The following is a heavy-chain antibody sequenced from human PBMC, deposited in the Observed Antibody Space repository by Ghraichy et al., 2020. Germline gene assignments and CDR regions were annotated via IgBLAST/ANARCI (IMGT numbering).Heavy chain of an antibody. CDR2: ISGSGGST. V-gene: IGHV3-23*01. Sequence: LSLTCAASGFTFSSYAMSWVRQAPGKGLEWVSAISGSGGSTYYADSVKGRFTISRDNSKNTLYLQMNSLRAEDTAVYYCAKDPSSTLLVVAATFDYWGQGTLVTVSS. J-gene: IGHJ4*02. CDR3: AKDPSSTLLVVAATFDY. CDR1: GFTFSSYA. D-gene: IGHD2-15*01.